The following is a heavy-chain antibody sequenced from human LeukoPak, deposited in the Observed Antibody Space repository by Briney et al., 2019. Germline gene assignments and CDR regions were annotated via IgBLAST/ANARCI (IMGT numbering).Heavy chain of an antibody. CDR1: GGSIDSTNW. CDR3: ARSHDHLWGNYPDY. J-gene: IGHJ4*02. CDR2: IHHDGRI. V-gene: IGHV4/OR15-8*01. Sequence: PSETLSLTCDVSGGSIDSTNWWNWVRRPPGKGLEWIGEIHHDGRINYNPSLKSRVTLSVDKSKNQFSLRLNSVTAADTAMYYCARSHDHLWGNYPDYWGQGTLVTVSS. D-gene: IGHD3-16*02.